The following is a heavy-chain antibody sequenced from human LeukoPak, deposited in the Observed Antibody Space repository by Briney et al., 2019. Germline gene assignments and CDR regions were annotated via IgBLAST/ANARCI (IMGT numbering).Heavy chain of an antibody. CDR3: ARVVNPDYYGSGSYYNPYYYGMDV. CDR1: GYTFTSYY. Sequence: ASVKVSCKASGYTFTSYYMHWVRQAPGQGLEWMGIINPSGGSTSYAQKFQGRVTMTRDTSTSTVYMELSSLRSEDTAVYYCARVVNPDYYGSGSYYNPYYYGMDVWGQGTTVTVSS. J-gene: IGHJ6*02. D-gene: IGHD3-10*01. V-gene: IGHV1-46*01. CDR2: INPSGGST.